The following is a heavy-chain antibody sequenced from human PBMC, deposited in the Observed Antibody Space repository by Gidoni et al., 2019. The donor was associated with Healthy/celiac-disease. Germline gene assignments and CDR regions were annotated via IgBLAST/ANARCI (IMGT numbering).Heavy chain of an antibody. CDR1: GFTFSRYW. Sequence: EVQLVESGGGLVQPGGSLRLSCAASGFTFSRYWMSWVRQAPGKGLEWVANIKQDGSEKYYVDSVKSRFTISRDNAKNSLYLQMNSLRAEDTAVYYCARVIGGYSYGFYFDYWGQGTLVTASS. V-gene: IGHV3-7*01. J-gene: IGHJ4*02. CDR3: ARVIGGYSYGFYFDY. D-gene: IGHD5-18*01. CDR2: IKQDGSEK.